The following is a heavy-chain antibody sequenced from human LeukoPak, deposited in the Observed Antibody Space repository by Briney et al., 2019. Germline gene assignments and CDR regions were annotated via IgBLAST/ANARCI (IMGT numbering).Heavy chain of an antibody. V-gene: IGHV3-23*01. CDR3: ARDCRSWYVKNWFDP. CDR1: GFTFSSCA. CDR2: ISTSGGRT. D-gene: IGHD6-13*01. J-gene: IGHJ5*02. Sequence: PGGSLRLSCAASGFTFSSCAMSWVRQAPGKGLEWVSAISTSGGRTFYADSVKGRFTISRDTSKNTLYLQMNSLRAEDTAVYYCARDCRSWYVKNWFDPWGQGTLVTVSS.